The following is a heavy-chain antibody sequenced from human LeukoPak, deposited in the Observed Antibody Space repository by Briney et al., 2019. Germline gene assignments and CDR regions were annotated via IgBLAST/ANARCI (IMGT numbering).Heavy chain of an antibody. V-gene: IGHV4-30-4*08. CDR1: GGSISSGGYY. CDR2: IYYSGST. Sequence: PSQTLSLTCTVSGGSISSGGYYWSWIRQHPGKGLEWIGYIYYSGSTYYNPSLKSRVTISVDTSKNQFSLKLSSVTAADTAVYYCARARIMITFGGVIAPNYFDYWGQGTLVTVSS. D-gene: IGHD3-16*02. J-gene: IGHJ4*02. CDR3: ARARIMITFGGVIAPNYFDY.